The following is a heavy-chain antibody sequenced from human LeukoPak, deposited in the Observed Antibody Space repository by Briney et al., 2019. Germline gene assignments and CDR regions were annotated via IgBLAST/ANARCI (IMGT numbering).Heavy chain of an antibody. CDR1: GGSISSYY. Sequence: ASETLSLTCTVSGGSISSYYWSWIRQPPGKGLEWIGSGSTYYNPSLKSRVTISVDTSKNQFSLKLSSVTAADTAVYFCASPRGDDSGGYYTWYFHHWGQGILVTVSS. D-gene: IGHD3-22*01. CDR2: GST. CDR3: ASPRGDDSGGYYTWYFHH. J-gene: IGHJ1*01. V-gene: IGHV4-4*09.